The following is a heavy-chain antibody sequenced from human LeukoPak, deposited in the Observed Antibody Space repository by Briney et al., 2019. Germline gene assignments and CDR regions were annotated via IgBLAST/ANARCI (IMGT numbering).Heavy chain of an antibody. Sequence: ASVKVSCKASGYTFTSYGISWVRQAPGQGLEWMGWISAYNGNTNYAQKLQGRVTMTTDTSTSTAYMELRSLRSDDTAVYYCARDIGYCSSTSCYTNNWFDPWGQGTLVTVSS. J-gene: IGHJ5*02. CDR1: GYTFTSYG. V-gene: IGHV1-18*01. CDR2: ISAYNGNT. D-gene: IGHD2-2*02. CDR3: ARDIGYCSSTSCYTNNWFDP.